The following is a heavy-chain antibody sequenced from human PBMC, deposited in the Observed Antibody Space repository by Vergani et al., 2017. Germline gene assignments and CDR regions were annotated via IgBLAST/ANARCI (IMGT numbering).Heavy chain of an antibody. D-gene: IGHD3-10*01. Sequence: QVQLVESGGGVVQPGGSLRLPCVASGFSVSNSGMHWVRQTPGKGLEWVAFIQYDGSDIFYADFVEGRFTISRDNSKNSLYLQMRSLRFDDTAVYYCANEGSANRIRGWLDHWGQGALVTVSS. CDR2: IQYDGSDI. CDR3: ANEGSANRIRGWLDH. V-gene: IGHV3-30*02. CDR1: GFSVSNSG. J-gene: IGHJ4*02.